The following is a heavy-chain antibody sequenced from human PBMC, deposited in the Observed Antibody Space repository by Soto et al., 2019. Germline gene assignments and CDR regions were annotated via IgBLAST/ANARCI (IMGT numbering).Heavy chain of an antibody. CDR1: GFTFSSYG. CDR2: IWYDGSNK. J-gene: IGHJ6*02. Sequence: GGSLILSCAASGFTFSSYGMHWVRQAPGKGLEWVAVIWYDGSNKYYADSVKGRFTISRDNSKNTLYLQMNSLRAEDTAVYYCARDRISVHYYYGMDVWGQGTTVTVSS. V-gene: IGHV3-33*01. CDR3: ARDRISVHYYYGMDV.